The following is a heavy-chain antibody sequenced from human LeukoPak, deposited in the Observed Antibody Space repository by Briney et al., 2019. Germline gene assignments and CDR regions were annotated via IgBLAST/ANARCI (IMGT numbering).Heavy chain of an antibody. V-gene: IGHV3-7*01. CDR3: ARFGYYYPYFDY. CDR2: IKQDGSEK. J-gene: IGHJ4*02. CDR1: GFTLSSYW. D-gene: IGHD3-22*01. Sequence: PGGSLRLSCAASGFTLSSYWMSWVRQAPGKGLEWVANIKQDGSEKYYVDSVKGRFTISRDNAKNSLYLQMNSLRAEDTAVYYCARFGYYYPYFDYWGQGTLVTVSS.